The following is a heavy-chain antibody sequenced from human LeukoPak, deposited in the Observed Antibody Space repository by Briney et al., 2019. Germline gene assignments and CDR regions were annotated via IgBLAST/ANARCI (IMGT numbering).Heavy chain of an antibody. CDR1: GFTFSSYA. D-gene: IGHD1-26*01. V-gene: IGHV3-30-3*01. CDR2: ISYDGSNK. J-gene: IGHJ4*02. Sequence: GGSLRLSCAASGFTFSSYAMHWVRQAPGKGLEWVAVISYDGSNKYYADSVKGRFTISRDNSKSTLYLQMNSLRSEDTAVYYCAKGGPPTGASPRPWDFNYWGQGTLVTVSS. CDR3: AKGGPPTGASPRPWDFNY.